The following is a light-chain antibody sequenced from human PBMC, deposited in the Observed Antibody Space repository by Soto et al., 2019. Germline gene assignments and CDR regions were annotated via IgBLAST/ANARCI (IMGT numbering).Light chain of an antibody. CDR1: QGIVNY. CDR2: AAS. CDR3: QKYNSAPWT. V-gene: IGKV1-27*01. Sequence: DIQMTQSPSSLSASVGARVTITCRAIQGIVNYLAWYQQTPGKVPKLLIYAASTVQSGVTSRFSGSGSGTDFTLTISSLQPEDVATYYCQKYNSAPWTFGQGTKVEIK. J-gene: IGKJ1*01.